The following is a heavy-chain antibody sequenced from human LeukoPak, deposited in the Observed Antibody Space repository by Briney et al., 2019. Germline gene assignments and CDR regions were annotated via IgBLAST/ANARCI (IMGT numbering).Heavy chain of an antibody. CDR2: NSTSGST. V-gene: IGHV4-4*09. CDR3: ARPLGGSSYPLAY. J-gene: IGHJ4*02. CDR1: GGFIGTFY. Sequence: SETLSLTCTVSGGFIGTFYWTWIRQPPGKGLEWIGYNSTSGSTKYNPSLKSRVTISLDTSKNQFSLKLSSVTAADTAVYYCARPLGGSSYPLAYWSQGTLAIVSS. D-gene: IGHD1-26*01.